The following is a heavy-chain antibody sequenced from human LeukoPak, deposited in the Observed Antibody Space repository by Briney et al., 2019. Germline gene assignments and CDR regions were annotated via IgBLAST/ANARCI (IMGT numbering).Heavy chain of an antibody. V-gene: IGHV3-20*04. CDR2: INWNGENT. CDR3: ARDRSSNWYVFDN. CDR1: GSTFEDYG. D-gene: IGHD6-13*01. Sequence: GGSLTLSCAASGSTFEDYGMSCVRQIPGKGLEWVSGINWNGENTHYADSVKGRFTISRDNAKNSLFLQMNNLRVEDTAFYYCARDRSSNWYVFDNWGQGTLVTVSS. J-gene: IGHJ4*02.